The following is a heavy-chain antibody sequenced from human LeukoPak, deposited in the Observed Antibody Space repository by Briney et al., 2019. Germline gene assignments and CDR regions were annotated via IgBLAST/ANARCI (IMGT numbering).Heavy chain of an antibody. Sequence: PGGSPRLSCAASGFTFSDYYMSWIRQAPGKGLEWVSYISSSSSYTNYAESVKGRFTISRDNSKNTLYLQVNTLRADDTATYYCAKPISGGLAVTADWFHPWGQGTLVVVSS. V-gene: IGHV3-11*03. CDR2: ISSSSSYT. CDR3: AKPISGGLAVTADWFHP. J-gene: IGHJ5*01. D-gene: IGHD6-19*01. CDR1: GFTFSDYY.